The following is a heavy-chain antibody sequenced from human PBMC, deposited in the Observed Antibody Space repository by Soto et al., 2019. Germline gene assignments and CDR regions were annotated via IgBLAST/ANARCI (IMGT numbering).Heavy chain of an antibody. CDR3: AHRLTGIWFDT. D-gene: IGHD6-13*01. V-gene: IGHV2-5*02. CDR1: GFSLSTSGVG. Sequence: QITLKESGPPLVKPTQTLTLTCTFSGFSLSTSGVGVGRIRQPPGKALEWLALIYWDDDKRYSPSLKSRLTITKDTSKNQVVLRMTNMDPVDTGTYFCAHRLTGIWFDTWGQGTLVTVSS. J-gene: IGHJ5*02. CDR2: IYWDDDK.